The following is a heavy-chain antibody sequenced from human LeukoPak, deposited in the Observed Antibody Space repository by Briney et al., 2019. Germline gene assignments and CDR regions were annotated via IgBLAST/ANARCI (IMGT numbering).Heavy chain of an antibody. V-gene: IGHV1-8*01. J-gene: IGHJ4*02. CDR1: GYNFTTYD. Sequence: ASVKVSCKASGYNFTTYDINWVRQTGGQGLEWMGWMSPNSGNTAYAQKFQGRVTMSRNTSIATVYMEVSSLTSDDTAVYFCARARGAPYRHPFVERIAPYYFDDWGQGTLVTVSS. CDR2: MSPNSGNT. CDR3: ARARGAPYRHPFVERIAPYYFDD. D-gene: IGHD2-21*01.